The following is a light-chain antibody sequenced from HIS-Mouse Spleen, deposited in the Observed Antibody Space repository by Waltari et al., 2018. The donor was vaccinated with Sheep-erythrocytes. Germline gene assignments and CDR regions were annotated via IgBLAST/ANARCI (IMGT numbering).Light chain of an antibody. J-gene: IGKJ1*01. CDR3: QQRSNWPPT. V-gene: IGKV3-11*01. CDR1: QSVSSD. Sequence: EIVLTQSPATLSLSTGERATPSCRASQSVSSDLTWYQQKPGQAPRLLIYDASNRATGIPARFSGSGSGTDFTLTISSLEPEDFAVYYCQQRSNWPPTFGQGTKVEIK. CDR2: DAS.